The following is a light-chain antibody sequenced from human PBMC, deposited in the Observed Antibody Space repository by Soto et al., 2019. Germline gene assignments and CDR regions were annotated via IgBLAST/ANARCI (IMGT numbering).Light chain of an antibody. V-gene: IGKV3D-15*01. CDR3: QQYNNWPPWT. CDR1: QSIGSN. CDR2: EAS. J-gene: IGKJ1*01. Sequence: EVVITHSPATLPLSLVGRVALSCRASQSIGSNLAWYQQKPGQPPRLLIYEASNRDTGVPTRFSGSGSGTDFTLTITSLQSEDFAVYYCQQYNNWPPWTFGQGTKVDIK.